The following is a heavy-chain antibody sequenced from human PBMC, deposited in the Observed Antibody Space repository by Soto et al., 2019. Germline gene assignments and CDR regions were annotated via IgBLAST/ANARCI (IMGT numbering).Heavy chain of an antibody. D-gene: IGHD5-12*01. Sequence: ASVKVSCKASGYSFTGYCIDWVLQAPGEGLEWLGRITTYNGDTNYAQNFQGRLTMTTDTSTGTTYMELRSLRSDDTAVYYCARGRGYSLIPVVDDAVDVWGQGTLVTVSS. V-gene: IGHV1-18*04. CDR2: ITTYNGDT. CDR3: ARGRGYSLIPVVDDAVDV. J-gene: IGHJ3*01. CDR1: GYSFTGYC.